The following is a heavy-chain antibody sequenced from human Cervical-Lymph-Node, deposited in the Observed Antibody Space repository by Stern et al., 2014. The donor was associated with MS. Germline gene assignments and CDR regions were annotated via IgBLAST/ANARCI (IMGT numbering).Heavy chain of an antibody. Sequence: EVQLLESGGGLVQPGGSLRLSCAASGFTFSTYDFSWVRQAPGKGLEWVSSISDSGVYTYYADSVKVRFTISRDNSKSMLYLEMQSLRAEDTAVYHCAKDLGRGVVVVPLYGLDVWGQGTTVTVSS. CDR3: AKDLGRGVVVVPLYGLDV. D-gene: IGHD2-2*01. CDR2: ISDSGVYT. J-gene: IGHJ6*02. V-gene: IGHV3-23*01. CDR1: GFTFSTYD.